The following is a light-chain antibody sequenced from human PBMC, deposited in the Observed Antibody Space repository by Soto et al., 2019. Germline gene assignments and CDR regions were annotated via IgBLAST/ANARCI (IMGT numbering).Light chain of an antibody. Sequence: DIQMPQSPSSPASSVGDRVTITCRASHITPHFLNWYQQRPGKAPRLLIFAASTLQSGVPSRFSGSGSGTEFTLTINSLQPEDFATYYCQQSYSNPLTFGQGTKLDLK. J-gene: IGKJ2*01. V-gene: IGKV1-39*01. CDR1: HITPHF. CDR3: QQSYSNPLT. CDR2: AAS.